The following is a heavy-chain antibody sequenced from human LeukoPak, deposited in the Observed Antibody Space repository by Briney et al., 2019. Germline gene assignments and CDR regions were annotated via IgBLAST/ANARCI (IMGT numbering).Heavy chain of an antibody. CDR2: INHSGST. CDR1: GGSFSGYY. CDR3: ARVLRKGVSCFDY. Sequence: SETLSLTCAVYGGSFSGYYWSWIRQPPGKGLEWIGEINHSGSTNYNPSLKSRVTISVDTSKNQFSLKLSSVTAADTAVYYCARVLRKGVSCFDYWGQGTLVTVSS. J-gene: IGHJ4*02. V-gene: IGHV4-34*01. D-gene: IGHD3-10*01.